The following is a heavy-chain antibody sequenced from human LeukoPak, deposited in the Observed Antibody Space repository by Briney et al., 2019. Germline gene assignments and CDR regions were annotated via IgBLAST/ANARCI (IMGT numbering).Heavy chain of an antibody. V-gene: IGHV4-39*01. J-gene: IGHJ4*02. D-gene: IGHD6-6*01. CDR1: GGSISSSNYY. Sequence: PSETLSLTCTVSGGSISSSNYYWGWIRQPPGRGLEWIGSFYYSGSTYYNPSLKSRVTISVDTSKNQFSLKLSSVTAADTAVYYCARRRTMSIAARPDFDYWGQGTLVTVSS. CDR3: ARRRTMSIAARPDFDY. CDR2: FYYSGST.